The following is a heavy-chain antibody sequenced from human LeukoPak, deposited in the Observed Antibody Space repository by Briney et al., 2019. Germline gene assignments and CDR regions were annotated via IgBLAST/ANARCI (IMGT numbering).Heavy chain of an antibody. CDR1: GFTFSSYA. V-gene: IGHV3-23*01. D-gene: IGHD2-15*01. Sequence: GGSLRLSCAASGFTFSSYAMSWVRQAPGKGLEWVSAISSGGSTYYTDSVKGRFTISRDNSKNTLYLQMNSLRAEDTALYCCAKRRTCSGGSCYGGFDPWGQGTLVTVSS. J-gene: IGHJ5*02. CDR2: ISSGGST. CDR3: AKRRTCSGGSCYGGFDP.